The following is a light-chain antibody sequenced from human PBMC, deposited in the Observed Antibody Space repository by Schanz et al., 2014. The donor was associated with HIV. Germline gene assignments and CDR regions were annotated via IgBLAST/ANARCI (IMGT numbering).Light chain of an antibody. CDR1: SSDVGAYNY. CDR2: DVS. V-gene: IGLV2-23*02. Sequence: QSALTQPASVSASPGQSITISCAGTSSDVGAYNYVYWFQQHPGKAPKLIIYDVSNRPSGVSNRFSGSKSGNTASLTISGLQAEDEADYYCCSYAGSSTLVFGGGTKLTVL. CDR3: CSYAGSSTLV. J-gene: IGLJ2*01.